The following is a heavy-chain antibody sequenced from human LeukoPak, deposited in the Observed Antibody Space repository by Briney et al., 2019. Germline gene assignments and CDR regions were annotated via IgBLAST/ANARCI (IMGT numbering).Heavy chain of an antibody. CDR3: ARTLVSELYCSSTSCPNWFDP. CDR1: GFTFSSYS. J-gene: IGHJ5*02. D-gene: IGHD2-2*01. Sequence: PGGSLRLSCAASGFTFSSYSMNWVRQAPGKGLEWVSYISSSSSTIYYADSVKGRFTISRDNAKNSLYLQMNSLRAEDTAVYYCARTLVSELYCSSTSCPNWFDPWGQGTLVTVSS. CDR2: ISSSSSTI. V-gene: IGHV3-48*01.